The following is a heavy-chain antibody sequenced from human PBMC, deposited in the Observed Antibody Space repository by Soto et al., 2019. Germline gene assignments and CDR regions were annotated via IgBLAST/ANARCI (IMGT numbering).Heavy chain of an antibody. CDR2: IYYSGST. D-gene: IGHD2-2*01. CDR3: ARGSSFGYYFDY. V-gene: IGHV4-31*03. J-gene: IGHJ4*02. Sequence: PSETLSLTCTVSGGSISSGGYYWSWIRQHPGKGLEWIGYIYYSGSTYYNPSLKSRVTISVDTSKNQFSLKLSSVTAADTAVYYCARGSSFGYYFDYWGQGTLVTVSS. CDR1: GGSISSGGYY.